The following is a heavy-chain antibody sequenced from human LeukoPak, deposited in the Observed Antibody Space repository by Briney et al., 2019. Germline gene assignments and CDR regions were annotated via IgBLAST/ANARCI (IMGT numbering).Heavy chain of an antibody. V-gene: IGHV3-30*02. D-gene: IGHD3-10*01. Sequence: GGSLRLSCAASGFTLSSYGMHWVRQAPGKGLEWVAFIRYDGSNKYYADSVKGRFTISRDNSKNTLYLQMNSLRAEDTAVYYCAKAVLLWFGELFNFDYWGQGTLVTVSS. CDR1: GFTLSSYG. CDR2: IRYDGSNK. J-gene: IGHJ4*02. CDR3: AKAVLLWFGELFNFDY.